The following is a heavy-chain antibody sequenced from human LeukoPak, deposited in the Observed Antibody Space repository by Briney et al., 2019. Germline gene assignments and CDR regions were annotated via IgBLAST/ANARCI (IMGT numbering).Heavy chain of an antibody. CDR3: ARAPKLLWFGELLFYFDY. J-gene: IGHJ4*02. CDR1: GFTFSSYW. Sequence: GGSLRLSCAASGFTFSSYWMSWARQAPGKGLEWVANIKQDGSEKYYVDSVKGRFTISRDNAKNSLYLQMNSLRAEDTAVYYCARAPKLLWFGELLFYFDYWGQGTLVTVSS. D-gene: IGHD3-10*01. CDR2: IKQDGSEK. V-gene: IGHV3-7*01.